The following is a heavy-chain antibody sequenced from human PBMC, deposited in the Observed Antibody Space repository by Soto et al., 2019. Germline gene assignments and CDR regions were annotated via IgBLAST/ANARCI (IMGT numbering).Heavy chain of an antibody. Sequence: QVHLVQSGAEVKKPGASVKVSCKASGYTFTNYYMHWVRQAPGQGLEWMGMINPRGGRTTYPQKFPGRGTMNTDTSASTVYMELSSLRSEDTDVYYCARDLAVYYDDSNTPYNAFDIWGQGTMVTVSS. CDR3: ARDLAVYYDDSNTPYNAFDI. CDR2: INPRGGRT. CDR1: GYTFTNYY. V-gene: IGHV1-46*03. D-gene: IGHD3-22*01. J-gene: IGHJ3*02.